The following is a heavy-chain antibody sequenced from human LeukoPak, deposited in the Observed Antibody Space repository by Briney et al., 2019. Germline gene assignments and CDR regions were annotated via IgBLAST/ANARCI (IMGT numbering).Heavy chain of an antibody. CDR2: ISSSSSTI. J-gene: IGHJ4*02. CDR1: GFTFSSYS. V-gene: IGHV3-48*01. Sequence: GGSLRLSCAASGFTFSSYSMNWVRQAPGKGLEWVSYISSSSSTIYYADSVKGRFTISRDNAKNSLYLQMNSLRAEDTAVYYCARDLGARIIGTTGYWGQGTLVTVSS. D-gene: IGHD1-20*01. CDR3: ARDLGARIIGTTGY.